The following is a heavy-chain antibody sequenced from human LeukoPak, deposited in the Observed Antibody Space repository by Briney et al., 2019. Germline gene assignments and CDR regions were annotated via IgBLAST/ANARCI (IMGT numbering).Heavy chain of an antibody. CDR2: INPNSGGT. CDR1: GYTFTGYY. Sequence: ASVKVSCKASGYTFTGYYMHWVRQAPGQGLEWMGRINPNSGGTNYAQKFQGRVTMTRDTSISTAYMELSRLRPDDTAVYCCARASDPNAFDIWGQGTMVTVSS. CDR3: ARASDPNAFDI. V-gene: IGHV1-2*06. J-gene: IGHJ3*02.